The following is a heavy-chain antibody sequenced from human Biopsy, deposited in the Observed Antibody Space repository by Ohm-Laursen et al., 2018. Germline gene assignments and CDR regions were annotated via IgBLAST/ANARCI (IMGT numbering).Heavy chain of an antibody. CDR3: ARDGAGSYHDY. Sequence: SLRLSCTASGFTFSDYYMSWIRQAPGKGLEWLLYISGSGTTIFYADSVKGRFTVSRDNAKNSLYLQMNSLTVEDTAVYYCARDGAGSYHDYWGQGTLVTASS. CDR1: GFTFSDYY. J-gene: IGHJ4*02. D-gene: IGHD3-10*01. V-gene: IGHV3-11*01. CDR2: ISGSGTTI.